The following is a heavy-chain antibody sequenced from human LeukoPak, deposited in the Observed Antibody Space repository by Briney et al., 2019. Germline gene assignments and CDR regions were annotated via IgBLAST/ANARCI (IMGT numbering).Heavy chain of an antibody. Sequence: ASVKVSCKASGYTFTGYYMHWVRQAPGQGLEWMGWINPNSGGTNYAQKFQGRVTMTRDTSISTVYMELSRLRSDDTAVYYCARGGAGYCSGGSCYKGLGAFDIWGQGTMVTVSS. CDR2: INPNSGGT. D-gene: IGHD2-15*01. J-gene: IGHJ3*02. CDR1: GYTFTGYY. V-gene: IGHV1-2*02. CDR3: ARGGAGYCSGGSCYKGLGAFDI.